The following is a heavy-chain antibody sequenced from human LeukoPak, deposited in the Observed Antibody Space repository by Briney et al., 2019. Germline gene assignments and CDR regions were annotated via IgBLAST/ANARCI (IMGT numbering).Heavy chain of an antibody. CDR3: ARAHYYDGSGAATWAFDI. V-gene: IGHV4-59*08. Sequence: PSETLSLTCTVSGGSISSYYWSWIRQPPGKGLEWIGYIYYSGSTNYNPSLKSRVTISVDTSKNQFSLKLRSVTAADTAVYYCARAHYYDGSGAATWAFDIWGQGTMVTVSS. CDR1: GGSISSYY. CDR2: IYYSGST. D-gene: IGHD3-22*01. J-gene: IGHJ3*02.